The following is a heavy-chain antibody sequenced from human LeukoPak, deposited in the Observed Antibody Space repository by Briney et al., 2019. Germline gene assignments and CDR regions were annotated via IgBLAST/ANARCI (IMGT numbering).Heavy chain of an antibody. CDR2: ISGSGGST. D-gene: IGHD3-10*01. V-gene: IGHV3-23*01. Sequence: GGSLRLSCAASGFIFNNYAMSWVRQAPGKGLEWVSTISGSGGSTYYADSVKGRFTISRDNSKNTLYLQMNSLRAEDTAVYYCAKDRNYYGSGSYNWFDPWGQGTLVTVSS. CDR1: GFIFNNYA. CDR3: AKDRNYYGSGSYNWFDP. J-gene: IGHJ5*02.